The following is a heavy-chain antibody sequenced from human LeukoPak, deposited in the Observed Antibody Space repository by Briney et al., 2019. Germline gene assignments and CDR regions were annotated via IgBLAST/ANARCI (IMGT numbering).Heavy chain of an antibody. J-gene: IGHJ4*02. D-gene: IGHD6-25*01. V-gene: IGHV3-23*01. Sequence: GGSLRLSCAASGFTFSSYAMSWVRQAPRKGLEWGSAISGSGGRTYYADSVKGRFTISRDNSKNTLYLQMNSLRAEDTAVYYCARGQEAAAHWGQGTLVTVSS. CDR3: ARGQEAAAH. CDR2: ISGSGGRT. CDR1: GFTFSSYA.